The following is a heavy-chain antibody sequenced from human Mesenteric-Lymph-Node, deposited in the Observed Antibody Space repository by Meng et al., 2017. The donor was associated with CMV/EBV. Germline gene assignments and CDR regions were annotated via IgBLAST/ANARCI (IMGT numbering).Heavy chain of an antibody. CDR2: IYDGVST. Sequence: GESLKISCAASGFTFRDYYMRWDRQAPGKGLEWISVIYDGVSTYYADSVKGRFTISRDNSKNTVYLQMNSLRAEDTAVYYCVRKYSSSWHLDAFDVWGQGTMVTVSS. CDR1: GFTFRDYY. V-gene: IGHV3-53*01. D-gene: IGHD2-2*01. CDR3: VRKYSSSWHLDAFDV. J-gene: IGHJ3*01.